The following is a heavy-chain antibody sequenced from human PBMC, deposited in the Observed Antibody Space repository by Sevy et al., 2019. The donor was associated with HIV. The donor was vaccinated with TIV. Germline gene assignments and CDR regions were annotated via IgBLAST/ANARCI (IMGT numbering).Heavy chain of an antibody. V-gene: IGHV4-59*08. CDR2: IYYNGNT. CDR1: GGSITSLY. Sequence: SETLSLTCTVSGGSITSLYWGWIRQPPGKGLEWIANIYYNGNTNYNPSLKSRVTISLDTSKNQFSLRLSSVTAADTAIYDCVGENAWGRGYSWGQGTLVTVSS. D-gene: IGHD1-26*01. CDR3: VGENAWGRGYS. J-gene: IGHJ4*02.